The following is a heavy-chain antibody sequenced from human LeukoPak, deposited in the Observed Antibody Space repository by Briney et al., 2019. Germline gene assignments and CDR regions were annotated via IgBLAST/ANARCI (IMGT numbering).Heavy chain of an antibody. D-gene: IGHD6-13*01. Sequence: PSETLSLTCTVSGGSISSYYWSWIRQPPGQGLEWIGYIYYSGSTNYSPSLKSRVTISVDTSKNQFSLKLSSVTAADTAVYYCARVTPYSSSWSYYYYYGMDVWGQGTTVTVSS. CDR3: ARVTPYSSSWSYYYYYGMDV. CDR2: IYYSGST. J-gene: IGHJ6*02. CDR1: GGSISSYY. V-gene: IGHV4-59*01.